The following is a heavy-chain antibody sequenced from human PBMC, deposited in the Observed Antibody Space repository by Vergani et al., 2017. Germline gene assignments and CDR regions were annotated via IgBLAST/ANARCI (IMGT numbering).Heavy chain of an antibody. J-gene: IGHJ4*02. CDR3: ARGSRAAGYSGPDS. Sequence: QVKLQESGPGLLKPSQTLSLTCTVSGESIRSGSHYWSWIRQPAGKGPEWIGHIHTGGSTDLNPSFQGRVIMSVATSKNQFSLTLSSVNATDTAVYYCARGSRAAGYSGPDSWGQGTRVTVSS. D-gene: IGHD6-13*01. CDR2: IHTGGST. V-gene: IGHV4-61*02. CDR1: GESIRSGSHY.